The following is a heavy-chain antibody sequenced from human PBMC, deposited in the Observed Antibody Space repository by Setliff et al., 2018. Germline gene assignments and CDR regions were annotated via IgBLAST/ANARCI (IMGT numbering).Heavy chain of an antibody. Sequence: ASVKVSCKASGYTFTDYSIHWVRQAPGQRLEWMGWINAGNGDTQLSQDFQGRLTITTDTSASTAYMELTSLRSDDTAVYYCARYRPASTGSRQYYFDSWGQGTLVTVSS. CDR2: INAGNGDT. J-gene: IGHJ4*02. CDR3: ARYRPASTGSRQYYFDS. CDR1: GYTFTDYS. V-gene: IGHV1-3*01. D-gene: IGHD1-26*01.